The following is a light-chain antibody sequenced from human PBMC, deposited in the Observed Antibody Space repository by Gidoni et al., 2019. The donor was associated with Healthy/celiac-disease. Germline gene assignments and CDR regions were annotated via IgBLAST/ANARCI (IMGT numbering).Light chain of an antibody. Sequence: QAVLTQPSSLPASPGASASLTCTVRSGINVGTYRIYWYQQNPGSPPQYLLRYKSDSDKQQGAGVPSRFSGSKDASTKAGILLISGLQSEDEADYYCMIWHSSAVVFGGGTKLTVL. J-gene: IGLJ2*01. CDR2: YKSDSDK. CDR1: SGINVGTYR. CDR3: MIWHSSAVV. V-gene: IGLV5-45*02.